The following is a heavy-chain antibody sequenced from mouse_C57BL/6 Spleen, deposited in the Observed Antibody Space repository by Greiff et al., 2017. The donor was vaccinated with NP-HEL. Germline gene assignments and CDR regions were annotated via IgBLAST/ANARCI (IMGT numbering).Heavy chain of an antibody. CDR2: INPSSGYT. J-gene: IGHJ3*01. V-gene: IGHV1-4*01. CDR1: GYTFTSYT. D-gene: IGHD2-2*01. CDR3: ARWLQAWFAY. Sequence: VKLVESGAELARPGASVKMSCKASGYTFTSYTMHWVKQRPGQGLEWIGYINPSSGYTKYNQKFKDKATLTADKSSSTAYMQLSSLTSEDSAVYYCARWLQAWFAYWGQGTLVTVSA.